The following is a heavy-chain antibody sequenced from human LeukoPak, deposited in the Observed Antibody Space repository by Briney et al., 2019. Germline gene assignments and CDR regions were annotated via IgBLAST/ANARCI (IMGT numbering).Heavy chain of an antibody. Sequence: ASVKVSCKASGYTFTSYGISWVRQAPGQGLEWMGWISAYNGNANYAQKLQGRVTMTTDTSTSTAYMERRVLRSNDTAVYFCAAILAGDYYLDYWGQGTLVTVSS. J-gene: IGHJ4*02. CDR1: GYTFTSYG. CDR2: ISAYNGNA. CDR3: AAILAGDYYLDY. V-gene: IGHV1-18*01. D-gene: IGHD2-21*01.